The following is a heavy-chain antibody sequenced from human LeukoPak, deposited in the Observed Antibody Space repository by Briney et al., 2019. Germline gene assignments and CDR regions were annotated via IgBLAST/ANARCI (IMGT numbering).Heavy chain of an antibody. D-gene: IGHD3/OR15-3a*01. CDR3: AKESTWTGTDTNYFDY. CDR2: ISNYGTNK. J-gene: IGHJ4*02. Sequence: PGGSLRVSCAASGFTFSNYGMHWVRQAPGKGLEWVAVISNYGTNKYYADSVKGRFTFSRDNSKTTLYLQMNSLRTEDTAVYYCAKESTWTGTDTNYFDYWGQGTLVTVSS. V-gene: IGHV3-30*18. CDR1: GFTFSNYG.